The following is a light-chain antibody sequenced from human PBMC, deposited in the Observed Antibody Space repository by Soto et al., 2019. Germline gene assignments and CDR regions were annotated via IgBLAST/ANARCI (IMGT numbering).Light chain of an antibody. CDR1: SSDVGGYDY. V-gene: IGLV2-11*01. Sequence: QSALTQPPSVSGSPGQSVTISCTGTSSDVGGYDYVSWYQQHPGKAPKLLIYDVTKRPSGVPDRFSGSKSGNTASLTISGLQAEDEADFFCCSYGGSFPYVFGTGTKVTAL. CDR3: CSYGGSFPYV. J-gene: IGLJ1*01. CDR2: DVT.